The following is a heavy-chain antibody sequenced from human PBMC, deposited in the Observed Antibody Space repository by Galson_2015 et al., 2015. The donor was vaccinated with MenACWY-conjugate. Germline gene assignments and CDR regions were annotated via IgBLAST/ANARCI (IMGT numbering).Heavy chain of an antibody. D-gene: IGHD3-3*01. CDR2: SDPSDSYT. Sequence: QFGAEVIKPGESLRISCKGSGYRFTSYWISWGRQMPGTGLEWVGRSDPSDSYTNYSPSFQGHVTISADKSISTAYLQWSSLKASDTAMYYCARGRFLEWLTHFDCWGQGTLVTVSS. CDR1: GYRFTSYW. CDR3: ARGRFLEWLTHFDC. J-gene: IGHJ4*02. V-gene: IGHV5-10-1*01.